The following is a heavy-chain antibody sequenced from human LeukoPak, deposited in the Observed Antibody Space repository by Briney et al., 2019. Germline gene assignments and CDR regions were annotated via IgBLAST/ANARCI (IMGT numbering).Heavy chain of an antibody. J-gene: IGHJ4*02. CDR1: GFTFSSYA. Sequence: GGSLRLSCEASGFTFSSYAMHWVRQAPGKGLEWVAVISYDGSNKYYADSVKGRFTISRDNSKNTLYLQMNSLRAEDTAVYYCARVDDSSGYYSLGIDYWGQGTLVTVSS. CDR2: ISYDGSNK. D-gene: IGHD3-22*01. V-gene: IGHV3-30-3*01. CDR3: ARVDDSSGYYSLGIDY.